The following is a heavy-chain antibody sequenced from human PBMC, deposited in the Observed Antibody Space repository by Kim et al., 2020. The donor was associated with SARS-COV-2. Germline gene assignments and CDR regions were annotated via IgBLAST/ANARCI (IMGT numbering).Heavy chain of an antibody. CDR2: ISWNSGSI. V-gene: IGHV3-9*01. D-gene: IGHD7-27*01. J-gene: IGHJ4*02. CDR3: AKDHNWGSLDY. Sequence: GGSLRLSCAASGFTFDDYAMHWVRQAPGKGLEWVSGISWNSGSIGYADSVKGRFTISRDNAKNSLYLQMNSLRAEDTALYYCAKDHNWGSLDYWGQGTLVTVSS. CDR1: GFTFDDYA.